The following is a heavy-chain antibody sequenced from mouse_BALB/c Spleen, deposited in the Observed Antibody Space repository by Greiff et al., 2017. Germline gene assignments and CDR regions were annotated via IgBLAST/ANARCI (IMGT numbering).Heavy chain of an antibody. Sequence: EVQGVESGGGLVQPGGSRKLSCAASGFTFSSFGMHWVRQAPEKGLEWVAYISSGSSTIYYADTVKGRFTISRDNPKNTLFLQMTSLRSEDTAMYYCARDGNYPYYYAMDYWGQGTSVTVSS. D-gene: IGHD2-1*01. J-gene: IGHJ4*01. V-gene: IGHV5-17*02. CDR2: ISSGSSTI. CDR1: GFTFSSFG. CDR3: ARDGNYPYYYAMDY.